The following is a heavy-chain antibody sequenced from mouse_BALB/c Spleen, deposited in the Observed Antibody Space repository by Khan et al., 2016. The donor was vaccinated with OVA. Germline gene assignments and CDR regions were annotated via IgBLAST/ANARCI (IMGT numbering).Heavy chain of an antibody. CDR1: GFSLTNYG. CDR2: IWSDGST. D-gene: IGHD2-10*01. CDR3: ARQPYYHYNIMDY. V-gene: IGHV2-6-1*01. J-gene: IGHJ4*01. Sequence: QVQLKESGPGLVAPSQSLSITCTISGFSLTNYGVHWVRQPPGKGLEWLVVIWSDGSTTYNSAHKSRLTISQDNSESQVFLKMKSLQTDDTAMYCCARQPYYHYNIMDYWGQGTSVTVSS.